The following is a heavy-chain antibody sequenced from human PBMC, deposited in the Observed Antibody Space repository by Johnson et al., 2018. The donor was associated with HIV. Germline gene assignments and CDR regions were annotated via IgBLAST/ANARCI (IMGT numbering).Heavy chain of an antibody. D-gene: IGHD5-18*01. V-gene: IGHV3-7*01. CDR1: GFTFSSYW. Sequence: VQLVESGGGLVQPGGSLRLSCAASGFTFSSYWMSWVRQAPGKGLEWVANIKQDGSEKSYVDSVKGRFTISSDNAKNSLYLQMNSLRAEDTAVYYCARVFDTAMPFARQDAFDIWGQGTMVTVSS. J-gene: IGHJ3*02. CDR3: ARVFDTAMPFARQDAFDI. CDR2: IKQDGSEK.